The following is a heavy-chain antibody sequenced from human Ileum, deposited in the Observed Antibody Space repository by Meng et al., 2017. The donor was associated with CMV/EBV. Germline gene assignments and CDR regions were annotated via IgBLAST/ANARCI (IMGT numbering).Heavy chain of an antibody. Sequence: GESLKISCAASGFTFSSYSMNWVRQAPGKGLEWVSSISSSSSYIYYADSVKGRFTISRDNAKNSLYLQMNSPRAEDTAVYYCAKDAGTATGLSALDIWGQGAKVTVSS. J-gene: IGHJ3*02. CDR2: ISSSSSYI. D-gene: IGHD6-13*01. V-gene: IGHV3-21*04. CDR3: AKDAGTATGLSALDI. CDR1: GFTFSSYS.